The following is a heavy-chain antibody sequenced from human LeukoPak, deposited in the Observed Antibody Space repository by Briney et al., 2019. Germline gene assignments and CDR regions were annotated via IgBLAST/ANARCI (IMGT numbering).Heavy chain of an antibody. CDR2: ISGSGGST. CDR1: GFTFSSYA. D-gene: IGHD5-18*01. CDR3: AKSPNRKTAVAATHYFDY. J-gene: IGHJ4*02. Sequence: PGGSLRLSCAASGFTFSSYAMSWVRQAPGKGLEWVSAISGSGGSTYYADSVKGRFTISRDNSKNTLYLQMNSLRAEDTAVYYCAKSPNRKTAVAATHYFDYWGQGTLVTVSS. V-gene: IGHV3-23*01.